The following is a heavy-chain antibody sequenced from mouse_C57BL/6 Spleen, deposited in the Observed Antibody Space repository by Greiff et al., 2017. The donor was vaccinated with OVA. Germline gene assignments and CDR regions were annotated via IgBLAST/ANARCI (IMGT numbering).Heavy chain of an antibody. CDR1: GYTFTSYW. J-gene: IGHJ2*01. Sequence: QVQLQQPGAELVKPGASVKLSCKASGYTFTSYWMQWVKQRPGQGLEWIGEIDPSDSYTNYNQKFKGKATLTVATSSSTAYMQLSSLPSEDSAVYYCARGYDYDDHFDYWGQGTTLTVSS. CDR3: ARGYDYDDHFDY. CDR2: IDPSDSYT. V-gene: IGHV1-50*01. D-gene: IGHD2-4*01.